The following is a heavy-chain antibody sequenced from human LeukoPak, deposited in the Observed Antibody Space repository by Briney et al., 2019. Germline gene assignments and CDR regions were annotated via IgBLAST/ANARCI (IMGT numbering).Heavy chain of an antibody. CDR1: GFTFSSYA. CDR2: ISGSGGST. V-gene: IGHV3-23*01. D-gene: IGHD3-16*02. J-gene: IGHJ4*02. Sequence: GGSLRLSCAASGFTFSSYAMSWVRQAPGKGLEWVSAISGSGGSTYYADSVKGRFTISRDNSKNTLYLQMNSLRAEDTAVYYCAKTPRRTFGGVIVPRPYYFDYWGQGTLVTVSS. CDR3: AKTPRRTFGGVIVPRPYYFDY.